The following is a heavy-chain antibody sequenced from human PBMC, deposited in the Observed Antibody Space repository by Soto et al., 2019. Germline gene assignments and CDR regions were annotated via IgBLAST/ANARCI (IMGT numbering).Heavy chain of an antibody. Sequence: SETLSLTCTVSGGSISSGDYYWSWIRQPPGKGLEWIGYIYYSGSTYYNPSLKSRVTISVDTSKNQFSLKLSSVTAADTAVYYCAREDSGSYYSDAFDTWGQGTMVTVSS. J-gene: IGHJ3*02. D-gene: IGHD1-26*01. CDR2: IYYSGST. CDR1: GGSISSGDYY. CDR3: AREDSGSYYSDAFDT. V-gene: IGHV4-30-4*01.